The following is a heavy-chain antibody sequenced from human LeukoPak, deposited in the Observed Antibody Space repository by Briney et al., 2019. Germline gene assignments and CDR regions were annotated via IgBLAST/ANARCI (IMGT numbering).Heavy chain of an antibody. CDR1: GGTFSSYA. V-gene: IGHV1-8*02. Sequence: ASVKVSCKASGGTFSSYAINWVRQATGQGLEWMGWMNPNSGNTGYAQKFQGRVTMTRDTSISTAYMELSSLRSEDTAVYYCARVSVLRYFDWLSPGGDAFDIWGQGTMVTVSS. CDR3: ARVSVLRYFDWLSPGGDAFDI. CDR2: MNPNSGNT. D-gene: IGHD3-9*01. J-gene: IGHJ3*02.